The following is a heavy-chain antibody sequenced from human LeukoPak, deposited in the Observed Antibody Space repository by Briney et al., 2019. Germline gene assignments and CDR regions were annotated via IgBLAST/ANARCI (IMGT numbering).Heavy chain of an antibody. V-gene: IGHV3-23*01. CDR2: INCSGGSK. CDR3: AKDRERGLQSN. CDR1: GFTFSSYE. J-gene: IGHJ4*02. Sequence: PGGSLRLSCAASGFTFSSYEMNWVRQAPGKGLEWVSAINCSGGSKYYADSVKGRFTISRNKSKSTLYMQTSSLIGEDTGVYYCAKDRERGLQSNWGQGTLVTVSS. D-gene: IGHD2-15*01.